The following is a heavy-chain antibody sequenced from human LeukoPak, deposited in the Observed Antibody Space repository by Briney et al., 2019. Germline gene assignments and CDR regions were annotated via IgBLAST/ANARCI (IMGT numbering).Heavy chain of an antibody. CDR1: GGSISTYY. CDR2: IYYTGST. CDR3: ARDPDYYDSSGSGRTDY. Sequence: SETLSLTCTVSGGSISTYYWSWIRQPPGKGLEWIANIYYTGSTIYNPSLESRVTMSVDTSENQLFLNLTSVTAADTAVYYCARDPDYYDSSGSGRTDYWGQGTLVTVSS. J-gene: IGHJ4*02. D-gene: IGHD3-22*01. V-gene: IGHV4-59*01.